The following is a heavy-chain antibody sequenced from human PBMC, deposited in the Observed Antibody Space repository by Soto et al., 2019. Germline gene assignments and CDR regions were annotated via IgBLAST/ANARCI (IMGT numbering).Heavy chain of an antibody. CDR2: IYYSGST. V-gene: IGHV4-39*01. Sequence: SETLSLTCTVSGGSISSSSYYWGWIRQPPGKGLEWIGSIYYSGSTYYNPSLKSRVTISVDTSKNQFSLKLSSVTAADTAVYYCARLATKKKIAARPDIVATILNYWGQGTLVTVSS. D-gene: IGHD5-12*01. CDR3: ARLATKKKIAARPDIVATILNY. J-gene: IGHJ4*02. CDR1: GGSISSSSYY.